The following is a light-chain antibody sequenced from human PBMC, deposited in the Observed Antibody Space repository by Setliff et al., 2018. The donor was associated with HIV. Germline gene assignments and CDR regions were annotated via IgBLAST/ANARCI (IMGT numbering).Light chain of an antibody. CDR3: QQYGNSPRT. CDR1: QTVSSNY. V-gene: IGKV3-20*01. J-gene: IGKJ1*01. CDR2: SAS. Sequence: ETVLTQSPGTLSLSPGERATLSCRASQTVSSNYVAWYQQKPGQAPRFLIYSASSRATGIPDRFSGSGSGTDFTLTISRLEPGDFAVYYCQQYGNSPRTFGQGTKVDIK.